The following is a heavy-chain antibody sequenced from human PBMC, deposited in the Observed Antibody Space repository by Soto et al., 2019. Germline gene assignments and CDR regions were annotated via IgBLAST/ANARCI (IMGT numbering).Heavy chain of an antibody. J-gene: IGHJ4*02. D-gene: IGHD1-26*01. CDR2: ISGSGGST. Sequence: EMQLLESGGNLVQPGGSLRLSCAASGFTFSSYAMSWVRQAPGKGLEWVSTISGSGGSTYYADSVKGRFTISRDNSKNTLYLQMNSLRAEDTAVYYCAKDPTRRVGATDYWGQGTLVTVSS. CDR1: GFTFSSYA. V-gene: IGHV3-23*01. CDR3: AKDPTRRVGATDY.